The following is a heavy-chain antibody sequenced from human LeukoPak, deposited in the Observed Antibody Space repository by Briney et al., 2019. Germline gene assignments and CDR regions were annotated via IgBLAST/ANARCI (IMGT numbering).Heavy chain of an antibody. Sequence: PSETLSLTCTVSGGSISSGDYYWSWIRQPPGKGLEWIGYIYYSGSTYYNPSLKSRVTISVDTSKNQFSLKLSSVTAADTAVYYCARASLITIFGVVIPNVMDVWGQGTTVTVSS. J-gene: IGHJ6*02. D-gene: IGHD3-3*01. CDR2: IYYSGST. CDR1: GGSISSGDYY. V-gene: IGHV4-30-4*01. CDR3: ARASLITIFGVVIPNVMDV.